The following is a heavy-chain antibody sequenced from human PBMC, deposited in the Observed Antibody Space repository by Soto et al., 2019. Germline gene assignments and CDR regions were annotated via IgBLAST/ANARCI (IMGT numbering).Heavy chain of an antibody. V-gene: IGHV4-30-2*01. CDR2: IYHSGRS. D-gene: IGHD2-15*01. CDR1: GGSISSGGYS. CDR3: ARGHLPGGNTFYFDY. Sequence: PSETLSLTCAVSGGSISSGGYSWSWIRQPPGKGLEWIGYIYHSGRSSYNPSLKSRVTISVDTSKNQFSLKLRSVTAADTAVYYCARGHLPGGNTFYFDYWDQGTLVTVSS. J-gene: IGHJ4*02.